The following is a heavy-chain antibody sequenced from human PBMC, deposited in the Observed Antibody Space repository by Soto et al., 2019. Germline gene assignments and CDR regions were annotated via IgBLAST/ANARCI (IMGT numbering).Heavy chain of an antibody. D-gene: IGHD6-13*01. J-gene: IGHJ4*02. V-gene: IGHV2-5*02. CDR3: AHRLAATGLFDY. CDR2: IYWDDDK. CDR1: GFSLSTSGVG. Sequence: QITLKESGPTLVKPTQTLTLTCTFSGFSLSTSGVGVGWIRQPPGKALEWLALIYWDDDKRYSPSLKSRLTITKNTSKNQVVLTMTNRDPVDTATYYCAHRLAATGLFDYWGQGTLVTVSS.